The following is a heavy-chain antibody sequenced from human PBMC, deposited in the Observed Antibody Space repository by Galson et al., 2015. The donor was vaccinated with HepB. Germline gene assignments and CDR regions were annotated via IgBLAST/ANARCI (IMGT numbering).Heavy chain of an antibody. V-gene: IGHV5-51*01. D-gene: IGHD3-10*01. CDR1: GYSFTSYW. J-gene: IGHJ3*02. Sequence: SGAEVKKPGESLKISCKGSGYSFTSYWIGWVRQMPGKGLEWMGIIYPGDSDTRYSPSFQGQVTISADKSISTAYLQWSSLKAPDTAMYYCARQELLWFGERAFDIWGQGTMVTVSS. CDR2: IYPGDSDT. CDR3: ARQELLWFGERAFDI.